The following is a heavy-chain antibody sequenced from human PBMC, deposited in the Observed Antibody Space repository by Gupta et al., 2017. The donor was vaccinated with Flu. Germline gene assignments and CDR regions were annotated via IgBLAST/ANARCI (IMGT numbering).Heavy chain of an antibody. Sequence: QVQLVQSGAEVKKPGASVKVSCKASGYTFTSYDINWVRQATGQGLEWMGWMNPNSGNTGYAQKFQGRVTMTRSTSISTAYMELSSLRSEYTAVYYCARGLKLRGVSNFDYWGQGTLVTGSS. CDR2: MNPNSGNT. V-gene: IGHV1-8*01. CDR3: ARGLKLRGVSNFDY. D-gene: IGHD3-10*01. CDR1: GYTFTSYD. J-gene: IGHJ4*02.